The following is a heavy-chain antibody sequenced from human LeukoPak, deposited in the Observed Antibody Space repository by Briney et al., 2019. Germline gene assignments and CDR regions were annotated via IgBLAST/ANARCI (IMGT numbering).Heavy chain of an antibody. V-gene: IGHV3-72*01. D-gene: IGHD3-10*01. Sequence: GGSLRLSCAGAGFIFSDHYMDWVRQAPGKGLEWVGRIRKKTNSYTTEYAASVKGRFTISRDDSQNSLSLQMNSLKTEDTAVYYCTRLYNSGTYPVDYWGQGTLVTVSS. CDR1: GFIFSDHY. CDR3: TRLYNSGTYPVDY. J-gene: IGHJ4*02. CDR2: IRKKTNSYTT.